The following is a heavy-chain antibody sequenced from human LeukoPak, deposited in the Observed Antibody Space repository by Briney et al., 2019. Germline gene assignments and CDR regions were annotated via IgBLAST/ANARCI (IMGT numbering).Heavy chain of an antibody. V-gene: IGHV3-7*01. J-gene: IGHJ4*02. CDR3: ARAGYYDSSGYPGY. D-gene: IGHD3-22*01. CDR1: GFTFSSYW. CDR2: IKQDGSEK. Sequence: PGGSLRLSCAASGFTFSSYWMSWVRQAPGKGLEWVANIKQDGSEKYYVDSVKGRFTISRDNAKNSLYLQMNSLRAEDTAVYYCARAGYYDSSGYPGYWGQGTLVTDSS.